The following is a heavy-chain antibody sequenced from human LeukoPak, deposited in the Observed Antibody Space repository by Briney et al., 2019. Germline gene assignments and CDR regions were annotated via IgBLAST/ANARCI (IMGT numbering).Heavy chain of an antibody. D-gene: IGHD5-12*01. V-gene: IGHV5-10-1*01. J-gene: IGHJ4*02. CDR1: GYSFTSYW. CDR3: ARHISGYSGYAHNFDY. CDR2: IDPSDSYT. Sequence: GESLKISCKGSGYSFTSYWISWVRQMPGKGLEWMGRIDPSDSYTNYSPSFQGHVTISADKSISTPYLQWSSLKASDTAMYYCARHISGYSGYAHNFDYWGQGTLVTVSS.